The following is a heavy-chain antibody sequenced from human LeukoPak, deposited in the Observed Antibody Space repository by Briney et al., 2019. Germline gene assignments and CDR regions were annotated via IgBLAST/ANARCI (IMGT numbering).Heavy chain of an antibody. Sequence: PGGSLRLSCAASGFTFSSYGMHWVRQAPGKGLEWVAFIRYDGSNKYYADSVKGRFTIPRDNSKNTLYLQMNSLRAEDTAVYYCAKLVAGYYDSSGYPDYWGQGTLVTVSS. CDR3: AKLVAGYYDSSGYPDY. CDR1: GFTFSSYG. V-gene: IGHV3-30*02. D-gene: IGHD3-22*01. CDR2: IRYDGSNK. J-gene: IGHJ4*02.